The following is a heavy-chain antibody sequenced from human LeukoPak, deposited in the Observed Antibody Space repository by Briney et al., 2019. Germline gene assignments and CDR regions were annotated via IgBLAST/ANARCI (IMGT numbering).Heavy chain of an antibody. CDR2: ISSSSSYM. CDR1: GFIFSNFN. D-gene: IGHD6-19*01. Sequence: GGSLRLFRAASGFIFSNFNMNWVRQAPGKGPEWVSSISSSSSYMYYADSLKGRVTISRDNAKKSLYLQMNSLRAEDTALYYCARASGWYSFDHWGQGSLVTVSS. V-gene: IGHV3-21*01. CDR3: ARASGWYSFDH. J-gene: IGHJ4*02.